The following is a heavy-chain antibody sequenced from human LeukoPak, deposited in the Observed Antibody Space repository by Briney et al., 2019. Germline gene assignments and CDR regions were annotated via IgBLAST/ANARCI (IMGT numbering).Heavy chain of an antibody. CDR1: GFTLSDYY. CDR2: ISSSGSTI. D-gene: IGHD3-10*01. Sequence: GGSLRLSCAASGFTLSDYYMSWIRQAPGKGLEWVSYISSSGSTIYYADSVKGRFTISRDNAKNSLYLQMNSLRAEDTAVYYCARETTMVRGVIITFEDYWGQGTLVTVSS. CDR3: ARETTMVRGVIITFEDY. J-gene: IGHJ4*02. V-gene: IGHV3-11*01.